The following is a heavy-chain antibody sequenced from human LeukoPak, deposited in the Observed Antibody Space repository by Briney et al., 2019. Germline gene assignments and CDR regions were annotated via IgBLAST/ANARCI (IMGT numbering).Heavy chain of an antibody. D-gene: IGHD6-19*01. J-gene: IGHJ6*02. Sequence: GGSLRLSCAASGFTFSSYAMSWVRQAPGKGLEWVSAISGSGGSTYYADSVKGRFTISGDNSKNTLYLQMNSLRAEDTAVYYCAKDDPLVYSSGWYGDYGMDVWGQGTTVTVSS. CDR3: AKDDPLVYSSGWYGDYGMDV. V-gene: IGHV3-23*01. CDR2: ISGSGGST. CDR1: GFTFSSYA.